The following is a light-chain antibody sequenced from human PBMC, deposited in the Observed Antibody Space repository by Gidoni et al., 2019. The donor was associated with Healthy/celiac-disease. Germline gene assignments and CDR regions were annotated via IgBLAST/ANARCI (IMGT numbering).Light chain of an antibody. CDR3: LQDYNYPLT. CDR1: QGIRND. V-gene: IGKV1-6*02. CDR2: GAS. J-gene: IGKJ4*01. Sequence: AIQMTQSPSSLSASVGDRVTITCRASQGIRNDLGWYQQKPRKAPKLLIYGASSLQGGVPSRFSGSGSGTDFTLTISSQQPEDFATYYCLQDYNYPLTFGGGTKVEIK.